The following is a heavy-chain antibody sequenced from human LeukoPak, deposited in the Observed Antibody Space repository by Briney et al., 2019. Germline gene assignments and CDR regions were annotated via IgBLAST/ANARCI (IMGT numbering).Heavy chain of an antibody. CDR1: GGSLSGYY. J-gene: IGHJ4*02. CDR3: ARAGVLWFGESGLDY. D-gene: IGHD3-10*01. Sequence: SETLSLTCAVYGGSLSGYYWSWIRQPPGKGLEWIGEINHSGSTNYNPSLKSRVTISVDTSKNQFSLKLSSVTAADTAVYYCARAGVLWFGESGLDYWGQGTLVTVSS. CDR2: INHSGST. V-gene: IGHV4-34*01.